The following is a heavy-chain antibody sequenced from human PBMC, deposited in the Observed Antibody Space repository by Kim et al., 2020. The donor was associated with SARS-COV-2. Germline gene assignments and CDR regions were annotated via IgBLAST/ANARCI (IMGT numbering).Heavy chain of an antibody. CDR1: GGSISGYY. CDR2: IYYSGTT. J-gene: IGHJ4*02. V-gene: IGHV4-59*08. D-gene: IGHD1-7*01. Sequence: SETLSLTCTVSGGSISGYYWTWIRQPPGKGLEYIWYIYYSGTTNYNPSLKSRVTISVDTSKNQFSLKLSAVTAADTAVDYCARLGNYVFDYWGQGTLVTVSS. CDR3: ARLGNYVFDY.